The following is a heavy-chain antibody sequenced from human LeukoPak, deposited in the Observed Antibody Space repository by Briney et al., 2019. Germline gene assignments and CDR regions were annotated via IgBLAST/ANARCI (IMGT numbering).Heavy chain of an antibody. CDR1: GFTFSSYA. CDR2: ISGSGGST. D-gene: IGHD3-22*01. V-gene: IGHV3-23*01. J-gene: IGHJ3*02. Sequence: GGSLRLSCAASGFTFSSYAMSWVRQAPGKGLEWVSAISGSGGSTYYADSVKGRFTISRDNSKNTLYLQMNSLRAEDTAVYYCAKDYYDSSGYYTEDAFDIWGQGTMVTVSS. CDR3: AKDYYDSSGYYTEDAFDI.